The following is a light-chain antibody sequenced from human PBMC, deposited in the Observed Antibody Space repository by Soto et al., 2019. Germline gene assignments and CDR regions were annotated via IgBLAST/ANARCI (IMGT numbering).Light chain of an antibody. V-gene: IGKV1-5*03. CDR2: KAS. CDR3: QQYNSYLYT. CDR1: QSISSW. J-gene: IGKJ2*01. Sequence: DIQMTQSPSTLSASVGDRVTITCRASQSISSWLAWYQQKPGKAPKLLIYKASSLESGVPSRVSGSGSGTEFTLNISSLQPDDFATYYCQQYNSYLYTFGQGTKLEIK.